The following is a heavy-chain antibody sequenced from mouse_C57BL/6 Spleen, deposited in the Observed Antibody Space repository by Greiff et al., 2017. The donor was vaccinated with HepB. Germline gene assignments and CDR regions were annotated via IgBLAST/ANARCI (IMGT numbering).Heavy chain of an antibody. CDR2: ISSGGDYI. CDR1: GFTFSSYA. D-gene: IGHD1-1*02. Sequence: EVKLMESGEGLVKPGGSLKLSCAASGFTFSSYAMSWVRQTPEKRLEWVAYISSGGDYIYYADTVKGRFTISRDNARNTLYLQMSSLKSEDTAMYYCTRDGGLVWFDYWGQGTTLTVSS. CDR3: TRDGGLVWFDY. V-gene: IGHV5-9-1*02. J-gene: IGHJ2*01.